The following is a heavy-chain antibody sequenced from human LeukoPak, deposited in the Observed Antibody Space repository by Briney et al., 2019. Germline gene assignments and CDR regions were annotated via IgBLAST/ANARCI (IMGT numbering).Heavy chain of an antibody. CDR3: ARGNGGPLDY. D-gene: IGHD2-8*01. Sequence: GGSLRLSCAASGFTFSGYAMHWVRQAPGKGLEYVSAISSNGGSTYYANSVKGRFTISRDNAKNSLYLEMNSLRAEDTAVYYCARGNGGPLDYWGQETLVTVSS. CDR2: ISSNGGST. J-gene: IGHJ4*02. CDR1: GFTFSGYA. V-gene: IGHV3-64*01.